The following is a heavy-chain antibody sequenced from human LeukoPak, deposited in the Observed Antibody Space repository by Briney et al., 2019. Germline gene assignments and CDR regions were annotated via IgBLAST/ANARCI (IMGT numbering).Heavy chain of an antibody. D-gene: IGHD5-18*01. Sequence: SGPTLVEPTETLTLTCTFSGFSLDSTAVGVGWVRQPPGKALEWLALIYGSDDKRYMPSLQNRLTITKDTSKNLVVLTMANVDPVDTATYYCARQGYGYVYFDFWGRGILVTVSS. J-gene: IGHJ4*02. V-gene: IGHV2-5*01. CDR2: IYGSDDK. CDR1: GFSLDSTAVG. CDR3: ARQGYGYVYFDF.